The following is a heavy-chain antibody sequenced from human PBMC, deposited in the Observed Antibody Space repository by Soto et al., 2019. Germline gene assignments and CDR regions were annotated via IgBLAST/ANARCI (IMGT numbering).Heavy chain of an antibody. V-gene: IGHV3-23*01. Sequence: PGGSLRLSCAASGFSFSDYAMAWFRQAPGKXLEWVSVISESGGSTHYAESVRGRLTISRDNSENTLYLRMNSLRDNDTAVYFCAKRSPYSTGWYSPLFDYWGQGPLVTVSS. CDR1: GFSFSDYA. CDR3: AKRSPYSTGWYSPLFDY. CDR2: ISESGGST. D-gene: IGHD6-13*01. J-gene: IGHJ4*02.